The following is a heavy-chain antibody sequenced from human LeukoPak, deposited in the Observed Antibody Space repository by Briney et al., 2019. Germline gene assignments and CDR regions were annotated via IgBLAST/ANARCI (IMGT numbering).Heavy chain of an antibody. CDR3: AAESYSSPTSYYYYGMDV. CDR2: IVVGSGNT. J-gene: IGHJ6*02. V-gene: IGHV1-58*01. CDR1: GFTFTSSA. Sequence: SEKVSCKASGFTFTSSAVQWVRQARGQRLEWIGWIVVGSGNTNYAQKFQERVTITRDMSTSTAYMELSSLRSEDTAVYYCAAESYSSPTSYYYYGMDVWGQGTTVTVSS. D-gene: IGHD6-13*01.